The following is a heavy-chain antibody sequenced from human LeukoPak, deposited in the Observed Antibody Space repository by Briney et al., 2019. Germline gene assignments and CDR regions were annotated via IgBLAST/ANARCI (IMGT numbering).Heavy chain of an antibody. J-gene: IGHJ4*02. V-gene: IGHV1-46*01. CDR2: INPSGGST. CDR3: ARGARFSSSWYRLFDY. Sequence: GASVKVSCKASGYTFTSYYMHWVRQAPGQGLEWTGIINPSGGSTSYAQKFQGRVTMTRDTSTSTVYMELSSLRSEDTAVYYYARGARFSSSWYRLFDYWGQGTLVTVSS. CDR1: GYTFTSYY. D-gene: IGHD6-13*01.